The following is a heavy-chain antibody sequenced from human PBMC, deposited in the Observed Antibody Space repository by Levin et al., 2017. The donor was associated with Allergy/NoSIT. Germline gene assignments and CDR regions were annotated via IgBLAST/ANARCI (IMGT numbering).Heavy chain of an antibody. J-gene: IGHJ4*02. CDR3: AKDGPYSYGFGGYYFDY. CDR1: EFTFSSYA. Sequence: SCAASEFTFSSYAMSWVRQAPGKGLEWVSAISGSGGGTYYADSVKGRFTISRDNSKNTLYLQMNSLRAEDTAVYYCAKDGPYSYGFGGYYFDYWGQGTLVTVSS. V-gene: IGHV3-23*01. D-gene: IGHD5-18*01. CDR2: ISGSGGGT.